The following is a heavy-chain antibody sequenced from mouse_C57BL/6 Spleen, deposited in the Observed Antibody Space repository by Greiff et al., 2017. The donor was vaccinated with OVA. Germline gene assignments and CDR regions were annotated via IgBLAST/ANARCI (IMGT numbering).Heavy chain of an antibody. Sequence: QVQLKESGAELVRPGASVTLSCKASGYTFTDYEMHWVKQTPVHGLEWIGAIDPETGGTAYNQKFKGKAILTADKSSSTAYMELRSLTSEDSAVYYCTRNYGYDRRFDYWGQGTTLTVSS. J-gene: IGHJ2*01. CDR1: GYTFTDYE. V-gene: IGHV1-15*01. CDR3: TRNYGYDRRFDY. CDR2: IDPETGGT. D-gene: IGHD2-2*01.